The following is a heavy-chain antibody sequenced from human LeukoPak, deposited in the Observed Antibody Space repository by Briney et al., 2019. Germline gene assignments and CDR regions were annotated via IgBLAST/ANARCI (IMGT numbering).Heavy chain of an antibody. Sequence: EASVKVSCKASGYTFTGYYMHWVRQAPGQGLEWMGWINPNSGGTNYAQKFQGRVTMTRDTSISTAYVELSRLRSDDTAVYYCARDGSYDFWSGYLNYWGQGTLVTVSS. CDR2: INPNSGGT. V-gene: IGHV1-2*02. CDR1: GYTFTGYY. CDR3: ARDGSYDFWSGYLNY. D-gene: IGHD3-3*01. J-gene: IGHJ4*02.